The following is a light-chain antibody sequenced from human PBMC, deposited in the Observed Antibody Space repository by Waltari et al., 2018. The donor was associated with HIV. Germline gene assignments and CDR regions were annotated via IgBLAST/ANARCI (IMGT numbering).Light chain of an antibody. V-gene: IGLV2-11*01. J-gene: IGLJ1*01. CDR1: SRAVGGSNF. CDR3: CSYAGSYTYV. CDR2: DVS. Sequence: SALTPPRSVSGSPGQSVTIFCTRTSRAVGGSNFVSWYQQQPGQAPKLMIYDVSKLPSGVPDRFSGSKSGNTASLTISGLQAEDEADYYCCSYAGSYTYVFGTGTKVTVL.